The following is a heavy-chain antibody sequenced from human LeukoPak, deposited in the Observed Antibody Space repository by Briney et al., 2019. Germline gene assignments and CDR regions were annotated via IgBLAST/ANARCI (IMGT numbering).Heavy chain of an antibody. D-gene: IGHD2-8*01. CDR3: AGSLGYCTSNVCYLKY. CDR1: GYTFTSYG. CDR2: ISAYNGNT. J-gene: IGHJ4*02. Sequence: GASVKVSCKASGYTFTSYGISWVRQAPGQGLEWMGWISAYNGNTNYAQKVQGRVTMTTDTYTNTAYMELRSLRSDDTAVYYCAGSLGYCTSNVCYLKYWGQGTLVTVSS. V-gene: IGHV1-18*01.